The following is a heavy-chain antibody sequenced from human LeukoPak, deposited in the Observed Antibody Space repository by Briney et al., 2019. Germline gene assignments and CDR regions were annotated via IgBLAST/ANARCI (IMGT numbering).Heavy chain of an antibody. D-gene: IGHD2-15*01. CDR3: ARDRQFCSGGSCYRMYYFDY. Sequence: ASVKVSCKASGYTFSTYYMHWVRQAPGQGLEWMGIINPSGGSTNYAQKFQGRVTMTRDTSTSTVYMELSSLRSEDTAVYYCARDRQFCSGGSCYRMYYFDYWGQGTLVTVSS. CDR2: INPSGGST. J-gene: IGHJ4*02. V-gene: IGHV1-46*01. CDR1: GYTFSTYY.